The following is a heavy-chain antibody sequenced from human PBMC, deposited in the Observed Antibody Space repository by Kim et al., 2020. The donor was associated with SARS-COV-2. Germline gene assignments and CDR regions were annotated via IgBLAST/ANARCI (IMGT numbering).Heavy chain of an antibody. CDR3: ARDWSGYDKHSCGMEG. CDR1: GGSISSHY. CDR2: ILTGGHT. D-gene: IGHD5-12*01. J-gene: IGHJ6*02. Sequence: SETLSLTCTVSGGSISSHYWSWVRQPAGKGLEWVGRILTGGHTNYNPSLKSRLTMSIDTSRNQFYLSLSSLTAADTAVYFCARDWSGYDKHSCGMEGWG. V-gene: IGHV4-4*07.